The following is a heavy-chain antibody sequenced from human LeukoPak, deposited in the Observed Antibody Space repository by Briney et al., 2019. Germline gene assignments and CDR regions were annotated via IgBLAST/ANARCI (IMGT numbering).Heavy chain of an antibody. J-gene: IGHJ6*02. CDR2: IIPIFGTA. CDR1: GGTFSSYA. Sequence: SVKVSCKASGGTFSSYAISWVRQAPGQGLEWMGGIIPIFGTANYAQKFQGRVTITADESTSTAYMELSSLRSEDTAVYYCARGEGSPTGYCTNGVCHYYYYGMDVWGQGTTVTVSS. D-gene: IGHD2-8*01. V-gene: IGHV1-69*01. CDR3: ARGEGSPTGYCTNGVCHYYYYGMDV.